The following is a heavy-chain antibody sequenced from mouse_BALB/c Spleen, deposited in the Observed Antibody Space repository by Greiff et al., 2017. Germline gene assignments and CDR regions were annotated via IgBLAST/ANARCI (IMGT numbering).Heavy chain of an antibody. D-gene: IGHD1-1*01. CDR3: ARVYYGSSLAMDY. J-gene: IGHJ4*01. CDR1: GYSITSGYY. CDR2: ISYDGSN. V-gene: IGHV3-6*02. Sequence: EVKLMESGPGLVKPSQSLSLTCSVTGYSITSGYYWNWIRQFPGNKLEWMGYISYDGSNNYNPSLKNRISITRDTSKNQFFLKLNSVTTEDTATYYCARVYYGSSLAMDYWGQGTSVTVSS.